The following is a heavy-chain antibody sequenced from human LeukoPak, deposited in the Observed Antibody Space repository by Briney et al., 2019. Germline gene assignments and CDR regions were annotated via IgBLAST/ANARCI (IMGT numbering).Heavy chain of an antibody. Sequence: GGSLRLSCAASGFIFSSHWMSWVRQAPGKGPEWVANIKQDGSEKYYVDSVKGRFTISRDNAKNSLYLQMNSLRAEDAAVYYCASFGTYYRFDYWGQGTLVTVSS. J-gene: IGHJ4*02. V-gene: IGHV3-7*01. CDR3: ASFGTYYRFDY. D-gene: IGHD1-26*01. CDR2: IKQDGSEK. CDR1: GFIFSSHW.